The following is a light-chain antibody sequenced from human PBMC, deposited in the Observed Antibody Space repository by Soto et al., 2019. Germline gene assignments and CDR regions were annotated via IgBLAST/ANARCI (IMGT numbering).Light chain of an antibody. CDR2: GNN. Sequence: QSVLTQPPSVSGAPGHRVTISCTGSSSNIGAGYDVHWYQQLPGTAPKLLMYGNNNRPSGVPDRFSGSKSGTSASLAITGLQAEDEANYYCQSYDTSLTVVFGGGTQLTVL. J-gene: IGLJ2*01. CDR3: QSYDTSLTVV. V-gene: IGLV1-40*01. CDR1: SSNIGAGYD.